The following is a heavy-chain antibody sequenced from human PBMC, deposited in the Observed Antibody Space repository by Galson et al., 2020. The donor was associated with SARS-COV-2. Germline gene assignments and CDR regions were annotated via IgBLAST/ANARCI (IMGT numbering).Heavy chain of an antibody. V-gene: IGHV3-23*01. CDR1: GFTFSSYA. D-gene: IGHD3-10*01. Sequence: GGSLRLSCAASGFTFSSYAMSWVRQAPGKGLEWVSAISGSGGSTYYADSVKGRFTISRDNSKNTLYLQMNSLRAEDTAVYYCAKDSEDSNSYYYYGMDVWGQGTTVTVSS. CDR3: AKDSEDSNSYYYYGMDV. CDR2: ISGSGGST. J-gene: IGHJ6*02.